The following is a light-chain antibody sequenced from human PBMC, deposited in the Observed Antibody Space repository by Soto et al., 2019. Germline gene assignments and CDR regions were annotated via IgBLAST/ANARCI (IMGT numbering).Light chain of an antibody. J-gene: IGKJ1*01. CDR1: QSISSY. V-gene: IGKV3-20*01. CDR2: GAS. CDR3: QQYGSSRT. Sequence: EIVMTQSPDTLCLPPGERATLSCRASQSISSYLAWYQQKPGQAPRLLIYGASSRATGIPDRFSGSGSGTDFTLTISRLEPEDFAVYYCQQYGSSRTFGQGTKVDIK.